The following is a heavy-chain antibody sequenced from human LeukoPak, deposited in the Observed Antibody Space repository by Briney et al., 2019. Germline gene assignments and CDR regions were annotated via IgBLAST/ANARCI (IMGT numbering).Heavy chain of an antibody. CDR3: TRYNNDHFDY. Sequence: HTGGSLRLSCVGSGFTFSKYWMNWVRQTPGKGLEWVAVIAYDGSRAFYADSVKGRFTISRDNSKNTMSVQMDDLRAEDTAVYYCTRYNNDHFDYWGQGTLVTVSS. CDR1: GFTFSKYW. D-gene: IGHD1-14*01. V-gene: IGHV3-33*08. J-gene: IGHJ4*02. CDR2: IAYDGSRA.